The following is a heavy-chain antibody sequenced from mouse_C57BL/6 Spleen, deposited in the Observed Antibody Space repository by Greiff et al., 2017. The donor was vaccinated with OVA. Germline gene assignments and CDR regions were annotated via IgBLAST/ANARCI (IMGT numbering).Heavy chain of an antibody. V-gene: IGHV5-17*01. CDR2: ISSGSSTI. Sequence: EVKVVESGGGLVKPGGSLKLSCAASGFTFSDYGMHWVRQAPEKGLEWVAYISSGSSTIYYADTVKGRFTISRDNAKNTLFLQMTRLRSEDTAMYYCARSGPYAMDYWGQGTSVTVSS. J-gene: IGHJ4*01. D-gene: IGHD4-1*01. CDR3: ARSGPYAMDY. CDR1: GFTFSDYG.